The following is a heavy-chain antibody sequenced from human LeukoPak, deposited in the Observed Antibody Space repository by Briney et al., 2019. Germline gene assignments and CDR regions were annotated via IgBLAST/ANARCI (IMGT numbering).Heavy chain of an antibody. CDR1: GYSISSGYY. CDR3: ARAGGITMIVVVTTEFDY. J-gene: IGHJ4*02. V-gene: IGHV4-38-2*02. CDR2: IYHSGST. D-gene: IGHD3-22*01. Sequence: PSETLSLTCTVSGYSISSGYYWGWIRQPPGKGLEWIGSIYHSGSTYYNPSLKSRVTISVDTSKNQFSLKLSSVTAADTAVYYCARAGGITMIVVVTTEFDYWGQGTLVTVSS.